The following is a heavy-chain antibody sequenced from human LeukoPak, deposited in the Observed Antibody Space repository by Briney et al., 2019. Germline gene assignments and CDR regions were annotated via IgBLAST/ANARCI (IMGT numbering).Heavy chain of an antibody. D-gene: IGHD3-22*01. J-gene: IGHJ4*02. V-gene: IGHV4-59*01. CDR3: ARDSSGYYFDY. CDR2: IYYSGST. Sequence: PSETLSLTCTVSGASIRNYYWSWIRQPPGKGLEWIGYIYYSGSTNYNPSLRSRVTISVDMSKNQFSLKLSSVTAADTAVYYCARDSSGYYFDYWGQGTLVTVSS. CDR1: GASIRNYY.